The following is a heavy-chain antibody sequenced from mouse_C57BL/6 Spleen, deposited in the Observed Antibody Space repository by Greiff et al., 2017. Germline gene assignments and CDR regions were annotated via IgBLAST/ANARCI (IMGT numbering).Heavy chain of an antibody. V-gene: IGHV1-85*01. CDR3: ARSPHYYGSSSYAMDY. D-gene: IGHD1-1*01. CDR2: IYPRDGST. CDR1: GYTFTSYD. J-gene: IGHJ4*01. Sequence: QVQLQQSGPELVKPGASVKLSCKASGYTFTSYDINWVKQRPGQGLEWIGWIYPRDGSTKYTETFKGKDTLTVDTSSSTAYMELHSLTSEDSAVYFCARSPHYYGSSSYAMDYWGQGTSVTVSS.